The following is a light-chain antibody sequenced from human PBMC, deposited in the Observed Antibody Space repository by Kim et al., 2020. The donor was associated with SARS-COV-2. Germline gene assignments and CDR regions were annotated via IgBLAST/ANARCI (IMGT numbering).Light chain of an antibody. CDR2: GKN. J-gene: IGLJ2*01. CDR1: SLRSYY. CDR3: TSRDSSDNHVV. Sequence: ALGHTVRITCQGDSLRSYYASWYQQTPGQAPLRVIYGKNNRPSGIPDRFSCSSSGNTASLTITGAQAEDEADYYCTSRDSSDNHVVFGGGTQLTVL. V-gene: IGLV3-19*01.